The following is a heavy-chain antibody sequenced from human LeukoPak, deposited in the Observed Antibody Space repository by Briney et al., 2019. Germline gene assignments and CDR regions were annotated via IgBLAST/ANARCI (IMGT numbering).Heavy chain of an antibody. CDR2: MQYGGST. D-gene: IGHD6-13*01. CDR3: ARSHDSSSFLDY. J-gene: IGHJ4*02. V-gene: IGHV4-59*08. Sequence: PSETLSLTCTVSGGSISSSYWSWIRQPPGKGLEWIGYMQYGGSTNYNPSLKSRVSISLDTTENQFSLKLSSVTAADTAVYYCARSHDSSSFLDYWGQGTLVTVSS. CDR1: GGSISSSY.